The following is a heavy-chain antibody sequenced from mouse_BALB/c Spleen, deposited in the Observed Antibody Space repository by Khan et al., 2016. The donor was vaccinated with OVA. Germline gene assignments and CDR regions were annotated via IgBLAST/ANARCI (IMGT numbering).Heavy chain of an antibody. V-gene: IGHV5-6*01. CDR1: GFTFSAYG. D-gene: IGHD4-1*01. CDR3: ASHLTGSFAY. J-gene: IGHJ3*01. Sequence: EVELVESGGDLVKPGGSLRLSCAASGFTFSAYGMSWVRKPPDKRLEWVSTINSGGYYTYYPDTLKGRFTISRNNAENTRYLQMNSLKSEDTAIYYCASHLTGSFAYWGQGTLVTVSA. CDR2: INSGGYYT.